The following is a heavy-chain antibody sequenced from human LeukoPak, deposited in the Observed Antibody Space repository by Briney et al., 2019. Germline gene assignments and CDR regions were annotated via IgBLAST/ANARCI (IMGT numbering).Heavy chain of an antibody. CDR3: ARHVGIAAAEYYFDY. J-gene: IGHJ4*02. D-gene: IGHD6-13*01. Sequence: GESLKISCKGSGYSFTSYWIGWVRQMPGKGLEWMGIIYPGDSDTRYSPSFQGQVTISADKSISTAYLQRSSLKASDTAMYYCARHVGIAAAEYYFDYWGQGTLVTVSS. CDR1: GYSFTSYW. CDR2: IYPGDSDT. V-gene: IGHV5-51*01.